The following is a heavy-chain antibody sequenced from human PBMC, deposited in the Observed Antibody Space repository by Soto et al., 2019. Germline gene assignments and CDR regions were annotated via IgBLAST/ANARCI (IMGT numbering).Heavy chain of an antibody. CDR2: IYHSGST. V-gene: IGHV4-38-2*01. J-gene: IGHJ6*02. CDR1: GYSISSGYY. CDR3: ARAQPPYYGILTGYYTPYYHYGMDV. D-gene: IGHD3-9*01. Sequence: SSETLSRTCAVSGYSISSGYYWGWIRQPPGKGLEWIGSIYHSGSTYYNPSLKSRVTISVDTSKNQFSLKLSSVTAADTAVYYCARAQPPYYGILTGYYTPYYHYGMDVWGQGTTVTVSS.